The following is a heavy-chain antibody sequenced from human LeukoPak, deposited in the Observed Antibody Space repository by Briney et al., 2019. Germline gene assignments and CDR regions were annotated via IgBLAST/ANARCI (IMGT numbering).Heavy chain of an antibody. CDR1: GFTVSSNY. CDR2: IYSGGST. D-gene: IGHD5-18*01. Sequence: GGSLRLSCAASGFTVSSNYMSWVRQAPGKGLEWVSVIYSGGSTYYADSVKGRFTISRDNSKNTLYLQMNSLRAEDTAVYYCARGSVGYSYGSLYYGMDVWGQGTTVTVSS. J-gene: IGHJ6*02. V-gene: IGHV3-53*01. CDR3: ARGSVGYSYGSLYYGMDV.